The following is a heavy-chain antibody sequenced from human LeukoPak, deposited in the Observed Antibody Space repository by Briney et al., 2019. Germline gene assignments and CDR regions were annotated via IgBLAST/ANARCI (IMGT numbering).Heavy chain of an antibody. CDR3: ARVATPHHYYYYMDV. CDR1: GGSISSSSYY. Sequence: SETLSLTCTVSGGSISSSSYYWGWIRQPPGKGLEWIGSIYYSGSTYYNPSLKSRVTISVDTSKNQFSLKLSSVTAADTAVYYCARVATPHHYYYYMDVWGKGTTVTVSS. V-gene: IGHV4-39*07. J-gene: IGHJ6*03. CDR2: IYYSGST.